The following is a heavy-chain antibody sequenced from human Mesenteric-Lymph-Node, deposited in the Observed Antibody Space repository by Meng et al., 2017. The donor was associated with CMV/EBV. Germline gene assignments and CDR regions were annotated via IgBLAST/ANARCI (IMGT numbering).Heavy chain of an antibody. V-gene: IGHV4-59*12. CDR1: GGSISSYY. Sequence: SETLSLTCTVSGGSISSYYWSWIRQPPGKGLEWIGYIYYSGSTNYNPSLKSRVTISVDTSKNQFSLKLSSVTAADTAVYYCARVDYCSSTSCYWYYYGMDVWGQGTTVTVSS. D-gene: IGHD2-2*01. CDR2: IYYSGST. J-gene: IGHJ6*02. CDR3: ARVDYCSSTSCYWYYYGMDV.